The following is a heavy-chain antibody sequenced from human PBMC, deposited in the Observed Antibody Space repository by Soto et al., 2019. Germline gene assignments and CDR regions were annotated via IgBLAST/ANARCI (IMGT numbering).Heavy chain of an antibody. D-gene: IGHD4-4*01. CDR3: ARHEQFYYYYYGMHV. CDR2: INPGDSDI. Sequence: GESLKISCKASGYSFTTYWIAWVRQMPGKGLEWMGIINPGDSDIRYSPSFQGQVTISADNSISTAYLQWSSLKASDTAMYYCARHEQFYYYYYGMHVSGPGTELTVYS. V-gene: IGHV5-51*01. CDR1: GYSFTTYW. J-gene: IGHJ6*02.